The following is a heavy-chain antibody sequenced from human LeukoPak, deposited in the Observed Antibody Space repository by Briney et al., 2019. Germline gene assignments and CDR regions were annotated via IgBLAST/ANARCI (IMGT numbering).Heavy chain of an antibody. CDR2: ISAYNGNT. CDR1: GYTFTRYG. CDR3: ARDRVGATTCFDY. V-gene: IGHV1-18*01. J-gene: IGHJ4*02. D-gene: IGHD1-26*01. Sequence: SVTVSCQASGYTFTRYGISWVRQAPGQGLEWMGWISAYNGNTNYAQKLQGRVTMTTDTSTSTAYMELRSLRSDDTAVYYCARDRVGATTCFDYWGQGTLVTVSS.